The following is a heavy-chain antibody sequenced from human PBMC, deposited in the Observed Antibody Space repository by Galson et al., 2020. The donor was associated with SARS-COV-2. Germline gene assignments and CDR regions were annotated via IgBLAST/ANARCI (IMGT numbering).Heavy chain of an antibody. Sequence: ETSETLSLTCTVSRGLIDYDYWSWIRQAPGKGLEWIGNIYDSGSPNYNPSLRSRVTISLDKAKKQISLKVKSVTAADTAIYYCAKLVEGRRTSEDYWGQGVLVTVSS. CDR3: AKLVEGRRTSEDY. V-gene: IGHV4-59*08. J-gene: IGHJ4*02. D-gene: IGHD3-3*02. CDR1: RGLIDYDY. CDR2: IYDSGSP.